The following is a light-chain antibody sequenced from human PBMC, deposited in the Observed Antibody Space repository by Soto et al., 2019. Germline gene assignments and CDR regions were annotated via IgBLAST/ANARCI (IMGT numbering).Light chain of an antibody. Sequence: EIVVTQSPATLSVSAGERATLSCRASQSVGTNVAWYQQQRGQAPRLLIYGASTRATGVPARFSGSGSGTQFTLIISSLQSEDVAVYYCQQYGDLPRTFAQGTKVDIK. V-gene: IGKV3-15*01. CDR2: GAS. J-gene: IGKJ1*01. CDR3: QQYGDLPRT. CDR1: QSVGTN.